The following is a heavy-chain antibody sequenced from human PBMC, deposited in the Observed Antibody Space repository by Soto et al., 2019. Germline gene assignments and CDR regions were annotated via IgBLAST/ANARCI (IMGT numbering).Heavy chain of an antibody. J-gene: IGHJ6*02. CDR3: ARYSNNWFQTEGMDV. CDR2: IDASGNT. D-gene: IGHD1-20*01. V-gene: IGHV4-4*07. CDR1: DYTISTYG. Sequence: PSVPLSDSYNVVDYTISTYGWSWLRQPDGKGLEWIGRIDASGNTNYNPSLKSRVTMSADTSKKQFSLKLTSVTAEDTAVYYCARYSNNWFQTEGMDVWGQGTTVNVS.